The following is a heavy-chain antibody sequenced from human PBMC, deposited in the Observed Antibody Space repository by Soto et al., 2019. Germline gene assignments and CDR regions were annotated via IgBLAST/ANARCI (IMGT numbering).Heavy chain of an antibody. Sequence: QVQLQQWGAGLLKPSETLSLTCAVYGGSFSGYYWSWIRQLPGKGLEWIGEINHSGSTNYNPSLKSRVTISVDTSKNQFPLKMSSVTAADTAVYYCARGRIAARPRYFDYWGQGTLVTVSS. CDR2: INHSGST. CDR1: GGSFSGYY. CDR3: ARGRIAARPRYFDY. V-gene: IGHV4-34*01. D-gene: IGHD6-6*01. J-gene: IGHJ4*02.